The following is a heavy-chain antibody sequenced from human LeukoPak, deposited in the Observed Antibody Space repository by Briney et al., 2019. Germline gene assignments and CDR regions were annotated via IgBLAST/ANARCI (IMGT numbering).Heavy chain of an antibody. CDR3: ARVVTSTFDAFDI. Sequence: SETLSLTCTVSGGSISSYYWSWIRQPPGKGLEWIGYIYYSGSTNYNPSLKSRVTISVDTSKNQFSLKLTSVTAADTAVYNCARVVTSTFDAFDIWGQGTRVTVSS. CDR1: GGSISSYY. J-gene: IGHJ3*02. V-gene: IGHV4-59*08. D-gene: IGHD2-21*02. CDR2: IYYSGST.